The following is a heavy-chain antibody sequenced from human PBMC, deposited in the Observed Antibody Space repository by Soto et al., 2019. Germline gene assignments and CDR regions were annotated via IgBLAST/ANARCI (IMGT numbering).Heavy chain of an antibody. CDR2: IYSNGNT. CDR3: ARGRLTIPQGFDF. V-gene: IGHV4-31*03. Sequence: SETLSLTCTVSGGSIGSGGYYWNWIRQDPGKGLEWLGYIYSNGNTYYNPSLKSRLVISSDTSQNLFSLRLSSVTAADTGMYFCARGRLTIPQGFDFWGQGTMVTVSS. D-gene: IGHD3-9*01. J-gene: IGHJ3*01. CDR1: GGSIGSGGYY.